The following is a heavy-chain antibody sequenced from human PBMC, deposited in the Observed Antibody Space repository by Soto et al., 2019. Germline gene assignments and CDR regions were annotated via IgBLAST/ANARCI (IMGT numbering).Heavy chain of an antibody. CDR1: GFPFRSFA. J-gene: IGHJ3*02. V-gene: IGHV3-23*01. CDR2: MADFGGGI. Sequence: EVQLLECGGGVVQPGGSLRLSWAAAGFPFRSFALSWFRQAPGKGLEWFSGMADFGGGIYYADSVRGRFTVYRDNPENTLFLQMNTLRPDDTAVYYCAREGKEAAFDIWGQGTMVTVSS. CDR3: AREGKEAAFDI.